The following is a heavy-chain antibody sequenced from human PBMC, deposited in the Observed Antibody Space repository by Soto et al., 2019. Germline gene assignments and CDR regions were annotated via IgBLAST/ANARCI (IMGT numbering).Heavy chain of an antibody. CDR1: GFSFSVSA. CDR3: GKELRPNDY. CDR2: LSLSGDNT. D-gene: IGHD2-21*01. Sequence: EVQLLESGGGLVQPGGSLRLSCTASGFSFSVSAMSWVRQAPGKGLEWVSALSLSGDNTYYADSVKGRFTISRDTSKNTLYLQMISLRAEDTAVYCCGKELRPNDYWGQGTLVIVSS. J-gene: IGHJ4*02. V-gene: IGHV3-23*01.